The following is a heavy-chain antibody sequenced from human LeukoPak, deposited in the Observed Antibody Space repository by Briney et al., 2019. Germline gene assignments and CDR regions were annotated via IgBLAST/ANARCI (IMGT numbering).Heavy chain of an antibody. V-gene: IGHV5-51*01. Sequence: GESLKISCKGSGYSFTTYWIGWVRQMPGKGLEWMGIIYPGDSDTRYSPSFQGQVTISADKSISTAYLQWSSLKAPDSAMYFCARAMAAAMAHSPFEFWGQGTLVTVSS. CDR2: IYPGDSDT. CDR1: GYSFTTYW. J-gene: IGHJ4*02. D-gene: IGHD5-18*01. CDR3: ARAMAAAMAHSPFEF.